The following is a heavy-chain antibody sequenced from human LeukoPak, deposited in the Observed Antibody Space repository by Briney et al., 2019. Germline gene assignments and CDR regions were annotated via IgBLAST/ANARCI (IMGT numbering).Heavy chain of an antibody. CDR3: ARDPYYYDSSGYYRKGPFDS. CDR1: GFTFSSYS. D-gene: IGHD3-22*01. J-gene: IGHJ4*02. CDR2: ISSSSYI. Sequence: GGSLRLSCAASGFTFSSYSMNWVRQAPGKGLEWVSSISSSSYIYYADSVKGRFTISRDNAKNSLYLQMNSLRAEDTAVYYCARDPYYYDSSGYYRKGPFDSWGQGTLVTVSS. V-gene: IGHV3-21*01.